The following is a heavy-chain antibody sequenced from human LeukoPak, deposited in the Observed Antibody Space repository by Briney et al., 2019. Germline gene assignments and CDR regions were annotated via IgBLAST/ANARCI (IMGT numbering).Heavy chain of an antibody. J-gene: IGHJ6*02. D-gene: IGHD6-19*01. CDR1: GYTFTGYY. Sequence: ASVKVSCKASGYTFTGYYMHWVRQAPGQGLEWMGWINPNSGGTNYAQKFQGRVTMTRDTSISTAYMELSRLRSDDTAVYYCARCSSGWKTYYYYGMDVWGQGTTVTVSS. CDR2: INPNSGGT. V-gene: IGHV1-2*02. CDR3: ARCSSGWKTYYYYGMDV.